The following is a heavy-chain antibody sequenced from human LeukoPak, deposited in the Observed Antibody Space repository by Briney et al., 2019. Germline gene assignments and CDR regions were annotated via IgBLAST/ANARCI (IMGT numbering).Heavy chain of an antibody. CDR2: INHSGST. V-gene: IGHV4-34*01. CDR1: GGSFSGYY. Sequence: SETLSLTCAVYGGSFSGYYWSWIRQPPGKGLEWIGEINHSGSTNYNPSLKSRVTISVDTSKNQFSLKLSSVTAADTAVYYCARVGYSKFFYYYYYMDVWGKGTTVTVSS. J-gene: IGHJ6*03. CDR3: ARVGYSKFFYYYYYMDV. D-gene: IGHD4-11*01.